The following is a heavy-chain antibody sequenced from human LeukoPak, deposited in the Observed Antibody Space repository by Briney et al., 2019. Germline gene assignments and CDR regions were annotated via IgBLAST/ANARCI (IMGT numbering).Heavy chain of an antibody. CDR3: AKDSHVVAATPYYFDD. CDR2: IYSGGST. V-gene: IGHV3-53*01. Sequence: PGGSLRLSCAASGFTVSSNYMSWVRQAPGKGLEWVSVIYSGGSTYYADSVKGRFTISRDNSKNTLYLQMNSLRAEDTAVYYCAKDSHVVAATPYYFDDWGQGTLVTVSS. D-gene: IGHD2-15*01. CDR1: GFTVSSNY. J-gene: IGHJ4*02.